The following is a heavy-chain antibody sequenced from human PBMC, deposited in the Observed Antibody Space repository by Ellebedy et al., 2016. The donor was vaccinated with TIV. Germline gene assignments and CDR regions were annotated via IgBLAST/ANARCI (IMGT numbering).Heavy chain of an antibody. V-gene: IGHV1-2*02. D-gene: IGHD5/OR15-5a*01. J-gene: IGHJ5*02. CDR2: INPNSGGT. Sequence: AASVKVSCKASGYTFTGYYTHWVRQAPGQGLEWMGWINPNSGGTFFAQKFQGRVTMTRDTSISTAYMELRSLRSDDTAVYFCTRDSGVDAALTPWGQGTLVTVSS. CDR1: GYTFTGYY. CDR3: TRDSGVDAALTP.